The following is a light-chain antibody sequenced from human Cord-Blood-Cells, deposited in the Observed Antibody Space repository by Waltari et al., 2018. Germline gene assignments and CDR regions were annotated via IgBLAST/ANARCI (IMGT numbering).Light chain of an antibody. Sequence: EIVLTQSPATLSLSPGERATLSRRASQSVSSYLAWYPQKPGQAPRLLIYDASNRAPGIPARFSGSGSGTDFTLTISSLEPEDFAVYYCQQRSNWPPWTFGQGTKVEIK. CDR1: QSVSSY. CDR2: DAS. CDR3: QQRSNWPPWT. V-gene: IGKV3-11*01. J-gene: IGKJ1*01.